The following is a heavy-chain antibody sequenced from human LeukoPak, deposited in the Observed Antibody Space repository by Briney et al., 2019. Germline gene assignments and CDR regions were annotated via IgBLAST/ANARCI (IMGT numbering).Heavy chain of an antibody. Sequence: SETLSLTCTVSGGSISSNSYYWGWIRQPPGKGLEWLANVYNSGSTYYNPYLKRRVSMSVDTSRNQFSLKLSSVTAADTAVYYCATSPQYGGYLGQGTLVTVSS. J-gene: IGHJ4*02. V-gene: IGHV4-39*01. CDR3: ATSPQYGGY. CDR2: VYNSGST. D-gene: IGHD4-23*01. CDR1: GGSISSNSYY.